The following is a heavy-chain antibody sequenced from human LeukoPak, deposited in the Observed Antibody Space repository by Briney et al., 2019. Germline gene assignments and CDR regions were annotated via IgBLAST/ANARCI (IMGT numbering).Heavy chain of an antibody. CDR1: GFTFSTYS. CDR2: IDSSGTTI. D-gene: IGHD3-3*01. CDR3: AKDLSITIFGVAIR. J-gene: IGHJ4*02. Sequence: GGSLRLSCAASGFTFSTYSMNWVRQAPGKGPEWVSYIDSSGTTIYYADSVKGRFTISRDNAKNSLYLQMNSLRAEDTAVYYCAKDLSITIFGVAIRWGQGTLVTVSS. V-gene: IGHV3-48*04.